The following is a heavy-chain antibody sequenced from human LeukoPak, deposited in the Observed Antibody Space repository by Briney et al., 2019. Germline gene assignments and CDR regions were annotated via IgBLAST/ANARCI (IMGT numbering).Heavy chain of an antibody. CDR2: ISYDGSNK. Sequence: GGSLRLSCAASGFTFSSYAMHWVRQAPGKGLEWVAVISYDGSNKYYADSVKGRFTISRGNSKNTLYLQMNSLRAEDTAVYYCARDGEPGIAVADFDYWGQGTLVTVSS. D-gene: IGHD6-19*01. CDR3: ARDGEPGIAVADFDY. CDR1: GFTFSSYA. V-gene: IGHV3-30-3*01. J-gene: IGHJ4*02.